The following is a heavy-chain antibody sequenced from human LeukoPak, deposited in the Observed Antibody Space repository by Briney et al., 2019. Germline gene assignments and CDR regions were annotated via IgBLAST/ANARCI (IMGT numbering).Heavy chain of an antibody. Sequence: ASVKVSCKASGYTFTGYYMHWVRQAPGQGLEWMGRINPNSGGTNYAQKFQGRVTITADESTSTAYMELSSLRSEDTAVYYCAIGITIFGVVRYYYYGMDVWGQGTTVTVSS. J-gene: IGHJ6*02. D-gene: IGHD3-3*01. CDR3: AIGITIFGVVRYYYYGMDV. CDR2: INPNSGGT. V-gene: IGHV1-2*06. CDR1: GYTFTGYY.